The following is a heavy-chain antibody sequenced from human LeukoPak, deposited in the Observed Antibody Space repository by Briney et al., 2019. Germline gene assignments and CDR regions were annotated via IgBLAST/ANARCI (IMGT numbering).Heavy chain of an antibody. CDR1: GFTFSSYD. CDR3: ARGYYGSGSYLQPFDY. CDR2: IGTAGDT. Sequence: GGSLRLSCAASGFTFSSYDMHWVPQATGKGLEWVSAIGTAGDTYYPGSVKGRFTISRENAKSSLYLQMNSLRAGDTAVYYCARGYYGSGSYLQPFDYWGQGTLVTVSS. D-gene: IGHD3-10*01. J-gene: IGHJ4*02. V-gene: IGHV3-13*01.